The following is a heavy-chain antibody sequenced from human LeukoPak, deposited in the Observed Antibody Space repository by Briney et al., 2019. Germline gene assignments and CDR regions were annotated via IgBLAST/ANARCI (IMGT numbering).Heavy chain of an antibody. V-gene: IGHV1-18*01. CDR2: ISPYNGNT. Sequence: GASVKVSCKASGYTFATYGITWVRQAPGQGLEWMGCISPYNGNTNFAQKLQGRVSMTTDTSTSTAYMELRSLRSDDTAVYYCATRVNGYNWNDPGGRDYWGQGTLVTVSS. D-gene: IGHD1-20*01. CDR3: ATRVNGYNWNDPGGRDY. J-gene: IGHJ4*02. CDR1: GYTFATYG.